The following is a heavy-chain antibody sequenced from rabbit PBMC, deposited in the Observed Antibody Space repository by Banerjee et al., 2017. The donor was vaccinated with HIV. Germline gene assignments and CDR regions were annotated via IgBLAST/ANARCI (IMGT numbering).Heavy chain of an antibody. V-gene: IGHV1S39*01. J-gene: IGHJ4*01. D-gene: IGHD7-1*01. Sequence: QEQLVESGGGLVQPGGSLKLSCKASGFDFSSYGVSWVRQAPGKGLEWIGYIDPVFGSTYYASWAKGRFTISKTSSTTVTLQMTSLTAADTATYFCARGDGAYAGYDGLWGPGTLVTVS. CDR3: ARGDGAYAGYDGL. CDR1: GFDFSSYG. CDR2: IDPVFGST.